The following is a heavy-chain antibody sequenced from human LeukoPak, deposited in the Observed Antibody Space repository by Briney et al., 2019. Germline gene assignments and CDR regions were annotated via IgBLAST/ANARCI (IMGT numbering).Heavy chain of an antibody. D-gene: IGHD4-17*01. Sequence: GGSLRLSCAASGFTFSGYEMNWVRQAPGKGLEWVSYISSSGSTIYYADSVKGRFTISRDNAKNSLYLQMNSLRAEDTAVYYCARTHDYGDYVFDYWGQGTLVTVSS. V-gene: IGHV3-48*03. CDR1: GFTFSGYE. CDR2: ISSSGSTI. CDR3: ARTHDYGDYVFDY. J-gene: IGHJ4*02.